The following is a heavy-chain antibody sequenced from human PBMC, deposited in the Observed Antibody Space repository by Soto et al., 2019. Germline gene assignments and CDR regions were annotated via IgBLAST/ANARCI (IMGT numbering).Heavy chain of an antibody. V-gene: IGHV4-39*01. J-gene: IGHJ4*02. D-gene: IGHD5-12*01. CDR3: ARHPLVEMATINDY. Sequence: PSETLSLTCTVSGGSISSSSYYWGWIRQPPGKGLEWIGSIYYSGSTYYNPSLKSRVTISVDTSKNQFSLKLSSVTAADTAVYYCARHPLVEMATINDYWGQGTLVTVSS. CDR2: IYYSGST. CDR1: GGSISSSSYY.